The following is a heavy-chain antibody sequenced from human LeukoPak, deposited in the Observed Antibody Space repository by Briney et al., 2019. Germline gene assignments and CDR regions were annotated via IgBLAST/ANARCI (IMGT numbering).Heavy chain of an antibody. CDR3: AREGQWLLQGYFDY. Sequence: SETLSLTCTVSGGSIGSGDYYWSWIRQPPGKGLEWIGSIYSTGSTYYNPSLKSRVTISVDTSKNQFSLKLSSVTAADTAVYYCAREGQWLLQGYFDYWGQGALVTVSS. J-gene: IGHJ4*02. D-gene: IGHD6-19*01. CDR2: IYSTGST. CDR1: GGSIGSGDYY. V-gene: IGHV4-39*02.